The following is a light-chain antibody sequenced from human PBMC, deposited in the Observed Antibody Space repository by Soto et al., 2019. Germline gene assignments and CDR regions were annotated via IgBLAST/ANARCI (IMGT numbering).Light chain of an antibody. J-gene: IGKJ2*01. Sequence: EIVLTHSPATRSLSPGERATLSCRARLSVSSSYLAWYQQKPGQAPGLRIYGASSRATGLPDRFSGSGSGTDLPLTLSRLEPEVFAVYYCQQYGSSPYPFGQGTKLEIQ. CDR2: GAS. V-gene: IGKV3-20*01. CDR1: LSVSSSY. CDR3: QQYGSSPYP.